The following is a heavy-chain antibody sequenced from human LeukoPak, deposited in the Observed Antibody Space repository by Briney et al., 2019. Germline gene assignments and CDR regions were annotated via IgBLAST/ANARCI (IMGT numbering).Heavy chain of an antibody. D-gene: IGHD6-6*01. CDR3: ASQSIAARPIVY. J-gene: IGHJ4*02. CDR1: GGSISSYY. Sequence: SETLSLTCTVSGGSISSYYWSWVRQPPGKGLEWIGYIYYSGSTNYNPSLKSRVTISVEKCKNQFSLKLSSVTAADTAVYYCASQSIAARPIVYWGQGTLVTVSS. V-gene: IGHV4-59*01. CDR2: IYYSGST.